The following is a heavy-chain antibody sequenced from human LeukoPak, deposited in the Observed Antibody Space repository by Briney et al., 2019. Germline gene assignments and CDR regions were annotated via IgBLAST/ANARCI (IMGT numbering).Heavy chain of an antibody. CDR2: IWYDGSNK. CDR3: ARDLNPEHPTEWFEEEDY. V-gene: IGHV3-33*01. D-gene: IGHD3-10*01. Sequence: GRSLRLSCATSGFTFRKFGMHWVRQAPGKGLEWVAIIWYDGSNKYYVESVKGRFTISRDDSKRTVYLDMNTLRVEDTAVYYCARDLNPEHPTEWFEEEDYWGQGTLVTVSS. J-gene: IGHJ4*02. CDR1: GFTFRKFG.